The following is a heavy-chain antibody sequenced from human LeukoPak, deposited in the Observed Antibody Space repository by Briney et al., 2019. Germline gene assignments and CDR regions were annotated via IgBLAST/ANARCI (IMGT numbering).Heavy chain of an antibody. CDR2: ISSSGSTI. J-gene: IGHJ4*02. CDR3: ARGAWYSYGPTPSDY. V-gene: IGHV3-11*04. D-gene: IGHD5-18*01. Sequence: ISSSGSTIYYADSVKGRFTISRDNAKNSLYLQMNSLRAEDTAVYYCARGAWYSYGPTPSDYWGQGTLVTVSS.